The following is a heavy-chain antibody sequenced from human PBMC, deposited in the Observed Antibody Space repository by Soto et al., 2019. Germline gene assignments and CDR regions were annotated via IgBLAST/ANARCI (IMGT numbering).Heavy chain of an antibody. V-gene: IGHV1-8*01. J-gene: IGHJ6*03. CDR2: MNPNSGDT. CDR1: GYTFTSYD. D-gene: IGHD3-10*01. Sequence: QVHLVQSGAEVKKPGASVKVSCKASGYTFTSYDINWVRQVAGQGLEWMGWMNPNSGDTAYAQEFQGRVNMYRNTSISIAYMELSSLRPADTAVYYCARGLKMLRVFGLKTYYYYYMDVWGKGTTVTLSS. CDR3: ARGLKMLRVFGLKTYYYYYMDV.